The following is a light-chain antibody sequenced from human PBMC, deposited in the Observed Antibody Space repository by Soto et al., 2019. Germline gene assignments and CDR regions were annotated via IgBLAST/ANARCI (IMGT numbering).Light chain of an antibody. CDR3: SSFTSINTWV. J-gene: IGLJ3*02. Sequence: QSALTQPASVSGSPGQSITISCTGTSSDVGGYNYVSWYQQHPGKAPKLMIYAVSNRPSGVSNRFSGSKSGNTASLTISGLQTEDEADYYCSSFTSINTWVFGGGTKLTVL. CDR1: SSDVGGYNY. V-gene: IGLV2-14*01. CDR2: AVS.